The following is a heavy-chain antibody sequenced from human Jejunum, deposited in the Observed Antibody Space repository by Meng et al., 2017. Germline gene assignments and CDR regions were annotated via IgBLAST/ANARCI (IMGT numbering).Heavy chain of an antibody. CDR2: INHRGST. J-gene: IGHJ3*02. V-gene: IGHV4-34*01. CDR3: ARDPPDT. Sequence: GSLRLSCAVYGGSFSGYYWSWIRRPPGKGLEWIGEINHRGSTNYNPSLKSRVTISIDTSNNQFSLKLSSVTAADTAVYYCARDPPDTWGQGTLVTVSS. CDR1: GGSFSGYY.